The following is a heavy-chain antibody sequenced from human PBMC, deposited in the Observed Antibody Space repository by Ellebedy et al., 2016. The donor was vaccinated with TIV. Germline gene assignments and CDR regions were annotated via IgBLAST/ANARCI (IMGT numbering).Heavy chain of an antibody. Sequence: ASVKVSCKASGYTFTSYGISWVRQAPGQGLEWMGWISAYNGNTNYAQKLQGRVTMTTDTSTSTVYMELSSLRSEDTAVYYCARDRDTAMVTFKTYYYYGMDVWGQGTTVTVSS. CDR3: ARDRDTAMVTFKTYYYYGMDV. CDR1: GYTFTSYG. V-gene: IGHV1-18*01. J-gene: IGHJ6*02. D-gene: IGHD5-18*01. CDR2: ISAYNGNT.